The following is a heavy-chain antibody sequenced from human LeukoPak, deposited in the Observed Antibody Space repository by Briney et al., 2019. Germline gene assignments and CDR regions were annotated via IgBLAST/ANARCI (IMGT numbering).Heavy chain of an antibody. CDR1: GGSISSSSYY. CDR3: ARDRGEYSTYNWFDP. D-gene: IGHD4-17*01. J-gene: IGHJ5*02. CDR2: IYYSGST. V-gene: IGHV4-39*07. Sequence: SETLSLTCTVSGGSISSSSYYWGWIRQPPGKGLEWIGSIYYSGSTYYNPSLKSRVTISVDTSKNQFSLKLSSVTAADTAVYYCARDRGEYSTYNWFDPWGQGTLVTVSS.